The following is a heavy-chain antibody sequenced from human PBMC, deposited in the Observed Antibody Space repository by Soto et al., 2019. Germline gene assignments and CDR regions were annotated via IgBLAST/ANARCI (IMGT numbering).Heavy chain of an antibody. V-gene: IGHV3-23*01. J-gene: IGHJ5*02. CDR3: AKDCPSTSCYTWWFDP. CDR2: ISGSGGST. Sequence: GGSLRLSCAVSGFTFSSYAMSWVRQAPGKGLEWVSAISGSGGSTYYADSVKGRFTISRDNSKNTLYLQMNSLRAEDTAVYYCAKDCPSTSCYTWWFDPWGQGTLVTVSS. CDR1: GFTFSSYA. D-gene: IGHD2-2*02.